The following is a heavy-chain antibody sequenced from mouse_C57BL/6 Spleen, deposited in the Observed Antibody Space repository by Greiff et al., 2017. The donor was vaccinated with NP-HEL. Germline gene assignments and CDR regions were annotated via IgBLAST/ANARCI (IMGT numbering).Heavy chain of an antibody. CDR3: LTGGFAY. CDR2: IDPENGDT. J-gene: IGHJ3*01. D-gene: IGHD4-1*01. CDR1: GFNIKDDY. Sequence: EVQLQQSGAELVRPGASVKLSCTASGFNIKDDYMHWVKQRPERGLEWIGWIDPENGDTEYASKFQGKATITADTSSNTAYLQLSSLTSEDTAVYYSLTGGFAYWGQGTLVTVSA. V-gene: IGHV14-4*01.